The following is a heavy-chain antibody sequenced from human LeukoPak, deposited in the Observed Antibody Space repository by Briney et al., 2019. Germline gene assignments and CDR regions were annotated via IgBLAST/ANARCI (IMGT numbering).Heavy chain of an antibody. CDR3: AAGYDWGDDAFDI. J-gene: IGHJ3*02. V-gene: IGHV3-74*01. CDR2: INSDGSST. D-gene: IGHD5-12*01. CDR1: GFTFSSYW. Sequence: GGSLRLSCAASGFTFSSYWMHWVRQAPGKGLVWVSRINSDGSSTSYADSVKGRFTISRDNAKNTLYLQMNSLRAEDTAVYYCAAGYDWGDDAFDIWGQGTMVTVSS.